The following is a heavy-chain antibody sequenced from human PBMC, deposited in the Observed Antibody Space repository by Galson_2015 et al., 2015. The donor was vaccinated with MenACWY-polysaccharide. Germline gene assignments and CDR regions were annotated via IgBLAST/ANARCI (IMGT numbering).Heavy chain of an antibody. D-gene: IGHD3-22*01. J-gene: IGHJ3*02. Sequence: SVKVSCKASGGTFSSYAISWVRQAPGQGLEWMGGIIPIFGTANYAQKFQGRVTITADESTSTAYMELSSLRSEDTAVYYCARSFRSGYYQIKDAFDIWGQGTMVTVSS. V-gene: IGHV1-69*13. CDR1: GGTFSSYA. CDR3: ARSFRSGYYQIKDAFDI. CDR2: IIPIFGTA.